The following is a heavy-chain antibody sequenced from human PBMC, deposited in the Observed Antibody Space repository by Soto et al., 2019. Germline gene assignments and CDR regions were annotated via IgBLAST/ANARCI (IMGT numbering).Heavy chain of an antibody. D-gene: IGHD3-16*01. V-gene: IGHV1-69*13. CDR1: GGTFSTFG. CDR3: ARTAPMDAGDKYYYDF. Sequence: SVKVSCKTSGGTFSTFGISWVRQAPGQGLEWMGGIIPFFGTAEYSQKFEDRITITADESTNTVYMDLRSLTSEDTAIYYCARTAPMDAGDKYYYDFWGQGALVTV. CDR2: IIPFFGTA. J-gene: IGHJ4*02.